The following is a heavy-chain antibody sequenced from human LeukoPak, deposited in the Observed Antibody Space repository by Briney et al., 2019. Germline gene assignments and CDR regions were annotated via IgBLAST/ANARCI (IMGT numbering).Heavy chain of an antibody. CDR1: GVSISGYY. CDR2: IYYSGST. Sequence: SETLSLTCTVSGVSISGYYWSWIRQPPGKGLEWIGYIYYSGSTNYNPSLKSRVTISVDTSKNQFSLKLSSVTAADTAVYYCARDPHGSYHWFDPWGQGTLVTVSS. D-gene: IGHD1-26*01. V-gene: IGHV4-59*01. CDR3: ARDPHGSYHWFDP. J-gene: IGHJ5*02.